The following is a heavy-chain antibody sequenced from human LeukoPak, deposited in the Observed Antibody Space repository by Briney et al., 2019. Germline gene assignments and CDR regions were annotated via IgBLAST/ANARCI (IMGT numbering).Heavy chain of an antibody. CDR2: IKHDGSEK. V-gene: IGHV3-7*03. Sequence: PPGGSLRLSCAASGFTFSRHWMTWVRQAPGKGLEWVANIKHDGSEKNYVDSVKGRFTISRDNAKNSLYLQTNSLRAEDTAVYYCATPLDYYDRSDSHQGGDWGQGTLVTVSS. D-gene: IGHD3-22*01. CDR3: ATPLDYYDRSDSHQGGD. J-gene: IGHJ4*02. CDR1: GFTFSRHW.